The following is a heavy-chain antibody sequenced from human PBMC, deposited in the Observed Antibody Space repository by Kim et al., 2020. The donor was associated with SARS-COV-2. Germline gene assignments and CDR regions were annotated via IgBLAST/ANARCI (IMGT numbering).Heavy chain of an antibody. CDR3: TTDAPLFARNWNAGGMDV. D-gene: IGHD1-1*01. J-gene: IGHJ6*02. Sequence: GGSLRLSCAASGFSFGDAWMTWVRQAPGKGLEWVGRIKSMTDGGSTHYAAPVKGRFTISRDDSTETLYVQMNSLKTEDTAVYYCTTDAPLFARNWNAGGMDVWGQGTTVIVSS. CDR1: GFSFGDAW. CDR2: IKSMTDGGST. V-gene: IGHV3-15*01.